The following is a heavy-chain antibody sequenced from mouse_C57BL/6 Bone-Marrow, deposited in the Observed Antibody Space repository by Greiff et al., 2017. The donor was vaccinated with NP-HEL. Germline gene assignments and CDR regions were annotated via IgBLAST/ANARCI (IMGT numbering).Heavy chain of an antibody. V-gene: IGHV1-85*01. Sequence: VQLQQSGPELVKPGASVKLSCKASGYTFTSYDINWVKQRPGQGLEWIGWIYPRDGSTKYNEKFKGKATLTVDTSSSTAYMELHSLTSEDSAVYFCATYYYGSSYAMDYWGQGTSVTVSS. D-gene: IGHD1-1*01. CDR1: GYTFTSYD. CDR3: ATYYYGSSYAMDY. J-gene: IGHJ4*01. CDR2: IYPRDGST.